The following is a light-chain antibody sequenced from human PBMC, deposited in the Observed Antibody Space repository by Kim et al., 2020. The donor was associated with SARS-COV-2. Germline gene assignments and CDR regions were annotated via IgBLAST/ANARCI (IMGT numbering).Light chain of an antibody. J-gene: IGLJ1*01. CDR1: SSDVGGYNY. CDR3: SSYAGSKNV. Sequence: QSALTQPPSASGSPGQSVTISCTGTSSDVGGYNYVSWYQQHPGQAPKLMIYEVSKRPSGVPDRFSGSKSGNTASLTVSGLQGEDEADYYCSSYAGSKNVFGTGTKVTVL. V-gene: IGLV2-8*01. CDR2: EVS.